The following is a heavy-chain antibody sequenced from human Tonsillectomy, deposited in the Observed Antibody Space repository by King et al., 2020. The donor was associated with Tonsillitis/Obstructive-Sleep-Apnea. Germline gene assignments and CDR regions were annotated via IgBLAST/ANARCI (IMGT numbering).Heavy chain of an antibody. CDR3: ARQIVVVVTASRTYAFDY. CDR1: GGSISSSSYY. D-gene: IGHD2-21*02. Sequence: LQLQESGPGLVKPSETLSLTCTVSGGSISSSSYYWGWIRPPPGKGLEWIGSIYYSGSTYYNPSLKSRVTISVDTSKNQFSLKLSSVTAADTAVYYCARQIVVVVTASRTYAFDYWGQGTLVTVSS. CDR2: IYYSGST. V-gene: IGHV4-39*01. J-gene: IGHJ4*02.